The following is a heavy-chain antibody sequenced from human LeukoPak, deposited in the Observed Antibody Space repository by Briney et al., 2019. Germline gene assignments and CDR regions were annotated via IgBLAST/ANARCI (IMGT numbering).Heavy chain of an antibody. V-gene: IGHV3-74*01. J-gene: IGHJ4*02. D-gene: IGHD3-10*01. CDR1: GLILSSYW. CDR3: AELTSMVEQY. CDR2: INSDGSST. Sequence: PGGSLRLSCAASGLILSSYWMHWVRQAPGKGLVWVSRINSDGSSTRYADSVKGRFTISRDNAKNTLYLQMNSLRAEDTAVYYCAELTSMVEQYWGQGTLVTVSS.